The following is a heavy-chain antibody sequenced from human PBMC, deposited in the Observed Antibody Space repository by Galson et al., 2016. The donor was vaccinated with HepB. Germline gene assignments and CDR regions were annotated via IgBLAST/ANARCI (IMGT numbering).Heavy chain of an antibody. V-gene: IGHV4-39*07. CDR3: ARDSSNMGNFDY. CDR2: MFHSGNP. D-gene: IGHD2/OR15-2a*01. J-gene: IGHJ4*02. Sequence: SETLSLTCIVSGGSVSSNSYYWAWIRQSPGKGLEWIGSMFHSGNPYYDPSLKSRVTISVDTSKNLFFLTLTSVTAADTAVYYCARDSSNMGNFDYWGQGTLVTVSS. CDR1: GGSVSSNSYY.